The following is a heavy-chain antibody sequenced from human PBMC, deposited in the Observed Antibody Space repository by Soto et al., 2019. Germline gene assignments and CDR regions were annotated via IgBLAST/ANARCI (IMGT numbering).Heavy chain of an antibody. D-gene: IGHD3-10*01. CDR3: ARGDGSSGSYRGYR. Sequence: QVQLQESGPGQVKPSQTLSLTRTVSGGSISSGGYYWSWIRQHPGKGLEWIGYIYYSGSTYYNPSLKSRVTISVDTSKNQFSLKLSSVTAADTAVYYCARGDGSSGSYRGYRWGQGTLVTVSS. CDR2: IYYSGST. J-gene: IGHJ4*02. V-gene: IGHV4-31*03. CDR1: GGSISSGGYY.